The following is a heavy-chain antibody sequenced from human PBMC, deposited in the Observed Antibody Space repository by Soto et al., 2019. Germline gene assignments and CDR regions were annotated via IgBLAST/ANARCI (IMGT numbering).Heavy chain of an antibody. Sequence: ASVKVSCKASGYTFTSYAMHWVRQAPGQRLEWMGWINAGNGNTKYSQKFQVRVTITRDTSASTAYMELSSLRSEDTAVYYCARAAGNYYYYYYGMDVWGPGTTVTVSS. D-gene: IGHD6-13*01. CDR1: GYTFTSYA. V-gene: IGHV1-3*01. CDR3: ARAAGNYYYYYYGMDV. J-gene: IGHJ6*02. CDR2: INAGNGNT.